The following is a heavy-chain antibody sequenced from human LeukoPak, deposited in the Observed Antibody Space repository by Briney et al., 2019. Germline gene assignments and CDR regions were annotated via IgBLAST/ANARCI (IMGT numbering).Heavy chain of an antibody. J-gene: IGHJ4*02. D-gene: IGHD3-22*01. Sequence: PGGSLRLSCAASGFTFSSYAMHWVRQAPGKGLEWVAVISYDGSNKYYADSVKGRFTISRDNSKNTLYLQMNSLRAEDTAVYYCAKGLDNRYYYDSSGYPNFDYWGQGTLVTVSS. CDR3: AKGLDNRYYYDSSGYPNFDY. V-gene: IGHV3-30*04. CDR2: ISYDGSNK. CDR1: GFTFSSYA.